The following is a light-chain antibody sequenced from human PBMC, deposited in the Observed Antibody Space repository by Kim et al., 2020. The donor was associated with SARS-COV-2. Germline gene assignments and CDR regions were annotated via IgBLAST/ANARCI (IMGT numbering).Light chain of an antibody. CDR1: QSVSSSY. CDR3: QQYGSSPLT. CDR2: GAS. Sequence: EIVLTQSPGTLSLSPGERATLSCRASQSVSSSYLAWYQQQPGQAPMLLMYGASSRATGIPARLSGSGSGAAFTLTISRLEPEDFAVYYCQQYGSSPLTFGGGTRVDIK. J-gene: IGKJ4*01. V-gene: IGKV3-20*01.